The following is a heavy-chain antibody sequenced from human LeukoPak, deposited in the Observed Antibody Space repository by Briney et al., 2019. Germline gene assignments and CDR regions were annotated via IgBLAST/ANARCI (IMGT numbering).Heavy chain of an antibody. Sequence: SQTLSLTCTVSGGSISSGGYYGRWIRQHPGKGLEWIGYIHYSGSTYYNPSLKSRVTISVDTSKNQFSLKLRYVTAADTAVYYCARTYMTSARFDPWGQGTLVTVSS. CDR3: ARTYMTSARFDP. CDR1: GGSISSGGYY. J-gene: IGHJ5*02. D-gene: IGHD2-21*02. V-gene: IGHV4-31*03. CDR2: IHYSGST.